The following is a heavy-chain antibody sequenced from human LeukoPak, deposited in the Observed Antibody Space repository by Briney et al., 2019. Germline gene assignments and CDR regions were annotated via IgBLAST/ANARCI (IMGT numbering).Heavy chain of an antibody. CDR2: VNSGDGT. CDR3: AKRQPYYFDY. D-gene: IGHD1-1*01. Sequence: GGSLRLSCAASGFTFSYYGMSWVRQAPGKGLEWVSSVNSGDGTYYADSVRGRFTISRDKSRNTLYLQMNSLRADDTAIYYYAKRQPYYFDYWGQGTLVTVSS. CDR1: GFTFSYYG. V-gene: IGHV3-23*01. J-gene: IGHJ4*02.